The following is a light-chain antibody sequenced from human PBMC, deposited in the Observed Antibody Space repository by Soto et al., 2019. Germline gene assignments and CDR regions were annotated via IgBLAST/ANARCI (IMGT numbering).Light chain of an antibody. V-gene: IGLV2-11*01. J-gene: IGLJ2*01. Sequence: QSALTQPRSVSGSPGQAVTISCTGTSNDIGGYNYVSWYQQHPDKAPKLMIFDVSQRPSGVPDRFSGSKSGNTASLTISGLQAEDEADYYCCSYAGSYTFVVFGGGTQLTV. CDR1: SNDIGGYNY. CDR3: CSYAGSYTFVV. CDR2: DVS.